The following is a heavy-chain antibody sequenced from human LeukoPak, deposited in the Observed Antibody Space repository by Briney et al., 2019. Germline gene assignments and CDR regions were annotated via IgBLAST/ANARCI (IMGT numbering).Heavy chain of an antibody. CDR1: GITLSNYG. V-gene: IGHV3-23*01. Sequence: PGGSLRLSCAVSGITLSNYGMSWVRQAPGKGLEWVAGISGSGGGTNYADSVKGRFTISRDNAKNTLYLQMNSLRAEDTAVYYCARAVVGATGGADYWGQGTLVTVSS. CDR3: ARAVVGATGGADY. J-gene: IGHJ4*02. D-gene: IGHD1-26*01. CDR2: ISGSGGGT.